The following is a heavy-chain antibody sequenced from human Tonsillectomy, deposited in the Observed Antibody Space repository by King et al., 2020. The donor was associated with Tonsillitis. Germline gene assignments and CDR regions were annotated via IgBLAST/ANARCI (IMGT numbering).Heavy chain of an antibody. Sequence: VQLVEYGGGVVQPGGSLRLSCAASGFTVDYYVMHWVRQFPGKGLEWLSFISGDGDSTFYAASVKGRFTISRDNSNNSLYLQMNSLRPEDSAFYFCIRGRDGYKSLYFDYWGQGTLVTVSS. V-gene: IGHV3-43*02. D-gene: IGHD5-24*01. CDR2: ISGDGDST. CDR1: GFTVDYYV. J-gene: IGHJ4*02. CDR3: IRGRDGYKSLYFDY.